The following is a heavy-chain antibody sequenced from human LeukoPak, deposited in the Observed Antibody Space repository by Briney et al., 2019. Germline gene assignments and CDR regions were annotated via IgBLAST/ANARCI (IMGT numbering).Heavy chain of an antibody. CDR1: GFTFSNYA. V-gene: IGHV3-21*04. J-gene: IGHJ4*02. Sequence: PGGSLRLSCAASGFTFSNYAMSWVRQAPGKGLEWVSSISSSSSYIYYADSVKGRFTISRDNAKNSLYLQMNSLRAEDTAVYYCATYDSSGYPDPAFDYWGQGTLVTVSS. D-gene: IGHD3-22*01. CDR3: ATYDSSGYPDPAFDY. CDR2: ISSSSSYI.